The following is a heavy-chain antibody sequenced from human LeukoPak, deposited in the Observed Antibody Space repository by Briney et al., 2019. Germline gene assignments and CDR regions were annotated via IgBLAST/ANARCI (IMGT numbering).Heavy chain of an antibody. D-gene: IGHD7-27*01. V-gene: IGHV4-30-4*01. CDR3: ARDLSNWGSPHHDWYFDL. CDR2: IYYSGST. Sequence: IPSQTLSLTCTVSGGSISSGDYYWSWIRQPPGKGLEWIGYIYYSGSTYYNPSLKSRVTISVDTSKNQFSLKLSSVTAADTAVYYCARDLSNWGSPHHDWYFDLWGRGTLVTVSS. J-gene: IGHJ2*01. CDR1: GGSISSGDYY.